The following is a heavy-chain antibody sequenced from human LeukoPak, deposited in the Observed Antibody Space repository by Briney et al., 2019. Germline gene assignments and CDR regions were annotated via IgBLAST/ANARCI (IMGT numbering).Heavy chain of an antibody. CDR1: GFTFSSCG. V-gene: IGHV3-23*01. CDR3: AKGFRWTNLWGYFDL. D-gene: IGHD5-18*01. J-gene: IGHJ2*01. CDR2: ISGSGDST. Sequence: GSLLLSCAASGFTFSSCGMSWVRQAPGRGLEWVSAISGSGDSTYYADSVKGRFTISRDNSENTLHLQMNSLRAEDTALYYCAKGFRWTNLWGYFDLWGRGTLVTVSS.